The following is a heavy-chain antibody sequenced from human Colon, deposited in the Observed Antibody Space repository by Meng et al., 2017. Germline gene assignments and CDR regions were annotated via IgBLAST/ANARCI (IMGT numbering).Heavy chain of an antibody. CDR3: TTARLVDTAMVYYFDY. Sequence: GESLKISCAASGFTFSNAWMSWVRQAPGKGLEWVGRIKSKTDGGTTDYAAPVKGRFTIPRDDSKNTLYLQMNSLKTEDTAVYYCTTARLVDTAMVYYFDYWGQGTLVTVSS. CDR1: GFTFSNAW. V-gene: IGHV3-15*01. D-gene: IGHD5-18*01. CDR2: IKSKTDGGTT. J-gene: IGHJ4*02.